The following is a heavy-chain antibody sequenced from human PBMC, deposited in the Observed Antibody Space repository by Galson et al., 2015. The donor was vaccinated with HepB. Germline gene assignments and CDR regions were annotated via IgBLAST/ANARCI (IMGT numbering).Heavy chain of an antibody. D-gene: IGHD6-13*01. CDR2: IYIGGSP. CDR3: ARDLRTQQLVDY. V-gene: IGHV3-53*01. J-gene: IGHJ4*02. Sequence: LRLSGAASGFTDSSNNMSWARQAPGKGLESVSVIYIGGSPNYADSVKGRFTISRDNSKNTLYLQMNNLRAEDTAVDYCARDLRTQQLVDYWGQGTLVTVSS. CDR1: GFTDSSNN.